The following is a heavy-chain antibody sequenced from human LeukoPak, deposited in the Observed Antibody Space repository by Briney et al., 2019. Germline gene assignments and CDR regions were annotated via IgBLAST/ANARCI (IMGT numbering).Heavy chain of an antibody. CDR2: INPNSGGT. D-gene: IGHD5-12*01. CDR1: GYTFTGYY. Sequence: ASVKVSCKASGYTFTGYYMHWVRQAPGQGLEWMGWINPNSGGTNYAQKFQGRVTMTRDTSISTAYMELSRLRSDDTAVYYCARVACDLRSNWFDPWGQGTLVTVSS. V-gene: IGHV1-2*02. CDR3: ARVACDLRSNWFDP. J-gene: IGHJ5*02.